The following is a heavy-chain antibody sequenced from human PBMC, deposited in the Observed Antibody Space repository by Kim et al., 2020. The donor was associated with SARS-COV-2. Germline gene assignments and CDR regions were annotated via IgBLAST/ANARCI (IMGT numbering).Heavy chain of an antibody. D-gene: IGHD3-9*01. CDR3: ARAGRYFDWLRTTLHRNWFDP. CDR2: MNPNSGNT. CDR1: GYTFTSYD. V-gene: IGHV1-8*01. J-gene: IGHJ5*02. Sequence: ASVKVSCKASGYTFTSYDINWVRLATGQGLEWMGWMNPNSGNTGYAQKFQGRVTMTRNTSISTAYMELSSLRSEDTAVYYCARAGRYFDWLRTTLHRNWFDPWGQGTLVTVSS.